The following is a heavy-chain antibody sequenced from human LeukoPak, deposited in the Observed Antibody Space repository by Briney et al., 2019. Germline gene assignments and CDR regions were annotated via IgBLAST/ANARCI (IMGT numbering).Heavy chain of an antibody. D-gene: IGHD1-1*01. Sequence: PGVSLRLSCAASGFTFSDYYMSWIRQAPGKGLEWVSYISSSGSTIYYADSVKGRFTISRDNAKNSLYLQMNSLRAEDTAVYYGARHHENEDAFDIWGQGTMVTVSS. CDR2: ISSSGSTI. CDR3: ARHHENEDAFDI. V-gene: IGHV3-11*01. CDR1: GFTFSDYY. J-gene: IGHJ3*02.